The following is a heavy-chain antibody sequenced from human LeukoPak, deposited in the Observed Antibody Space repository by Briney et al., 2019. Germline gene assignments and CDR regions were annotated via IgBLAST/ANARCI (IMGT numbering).Heavy chain of an antibody. J-gene: IGHJ2*01. CDR3: ARVPLDSLWYFDL. V-gene: IGHV1-18*01. Sequence: ASVKVSCKASGYTFISYGITWVRQAPGQGLEWMGWTSVYTGNTHYAQKLQGRVTMTTDTPTSTAYMELGSLRSDDTAVYYCARVPLDSLWYFDLWGRGTLVTVSS. D-gene: IGHD2-15*01. CDR1: GYTFISYG. CDR2: TSVYTGNT.